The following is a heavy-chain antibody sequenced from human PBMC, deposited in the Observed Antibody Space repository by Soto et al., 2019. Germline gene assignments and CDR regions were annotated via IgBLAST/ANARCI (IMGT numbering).Heavy chain of an antibody. D-gene: IGHD1-7*01. CDR1: GFTFSSYA. J-gene: IGHJ6*02. V-gene: IGHV3-23*01. CDR2: ISGSGGST. Sequence: EVQLLESGGGLVQPGGSLRLSCAASGFTFSSYAMSWVRQAPGKGLEWVSAISGSGGSTYYADSVKGRFTISRDNSXXTXYXXMNSLRAEDTAVYYCAKDNVDPELGFYYYYYGMDVWGQGTTVTVSS. CDR3: AKDNVDPELGFYYYYYGMDV.